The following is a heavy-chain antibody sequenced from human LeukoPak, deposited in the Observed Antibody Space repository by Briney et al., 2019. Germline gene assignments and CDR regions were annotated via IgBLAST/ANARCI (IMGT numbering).Heavy chain of an antibody. CDR3: ARHGMPDDILTGPPFDS. Sequence: GESLQISCKGSGYRFISYWIGWVRQMPGKGLEWMGIIYPGDSDTRYSPSFQGQISISVDKSTSTACLQWSSLKASDTAMYYCARHGMPDDILTGPPFDSWGQGTLVTVSS. CDR1: GYRFISYW. J-gene: IGHJ4*02. D-gene: IGHD3-9*01. CDR2: IYPGDSDT. V-gene: IGHV5-51*01.